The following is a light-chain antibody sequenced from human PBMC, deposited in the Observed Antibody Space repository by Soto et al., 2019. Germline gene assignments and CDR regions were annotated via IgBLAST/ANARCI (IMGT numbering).Light chain of an antibody. CDR2: GAS. CDR1: QSVSSTY. Sequence: ETVLTQSPGTLSLSPGERATLSCRASQSVSSTYFAWYQQKPGQAPRLLIYGASSRATGIPDRFSGSVSGTDFTLTISRLEPEDFAVYYCQQYGSSPYTFGQGTKLEIK. V-gene: IGKV3-20*01. J-gene: IGKJ2*01. CDR3: QQYGSSPYT.